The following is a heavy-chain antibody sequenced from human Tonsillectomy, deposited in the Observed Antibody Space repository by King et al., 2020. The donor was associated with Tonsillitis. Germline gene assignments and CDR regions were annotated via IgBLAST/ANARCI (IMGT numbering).Heavy chain of an antibody. CDR1: GFTFRSYG. CDR3: AKDYGGNRNAFDI. Sequence: VQLVESGGGVAQPGRFLRLSCAASGFTFRSYGMHWVRQAPGKGLEWVALISYDGGNKYYVDSVKGRFTISRDNSKNTLYLQMNSLRAEDTAVYYCAKDYGGNRNAFDIWGQGTIVTVSS. J-gene: IGHJ3*02. V-gene: IGHV3-30*18. D-gene: IGHD4-23*01. CDR2: ISYDGGNK.